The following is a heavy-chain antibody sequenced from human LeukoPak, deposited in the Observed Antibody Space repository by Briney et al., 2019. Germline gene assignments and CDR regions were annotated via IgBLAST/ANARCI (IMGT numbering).Heavy chain of an antibody. Sequence: GGSLRLSCAASGFTFSSYSMNWVRQAPGKGLEWVSYISSSSSTIYYADSVKGRFTISRDNAKNSLYLQMNSLRAEDTAVYYCAKNVNGGNWYYFDYWGQGTLATVSS. J-gene: IGHJ4*02. CDR1: GFTFSSYS. CDR2: ISSSSSTI. D-gene: IGHD1-20*01. CDR3: AKNVNGGNWYYFDY. V-gene: IGHV3-48*01.